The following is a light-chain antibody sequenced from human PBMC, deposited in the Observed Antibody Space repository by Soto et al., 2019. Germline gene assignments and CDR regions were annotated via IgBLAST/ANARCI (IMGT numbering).Light chain of an antibody. J-gene: IGKJ1*01. CDR3: QQYGSSRPVT. CDR1: QSVDSN. Sequence: EILLPQSPGTLSLSPGERGTLTCRASQSVDSNLVWYQQEPGQSTRLIIFRASTRANGIPDRFSGSGSGTDFTLTISRLEPDDFAVYYCQQYGSSRPVTFGQGTKVDIK. V-gene: IGKV3-20*01. CDR2: RAS.